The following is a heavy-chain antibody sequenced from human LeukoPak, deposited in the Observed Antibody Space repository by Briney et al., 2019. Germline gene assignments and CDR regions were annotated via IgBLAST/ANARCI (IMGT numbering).Heavy chain of an antibody. V-gene: IGHV4-59*08. J-gene: IGHJ4*02. CDR3: AGHHPRNTVDF. Sequence: SETLSLTCTVSSGSIRSYYWSWIRQPPGKGLGWIAYISDIGSINYNPSLKSRVTISLDTSKNQFSLKLSSVTAADTAVYYCAGHHPRNTVDFWGQGTLVTVSS. CDR2: ISDIGSI. D-gene: IGHD2-8*02. CDR1: SGSIRSYY.